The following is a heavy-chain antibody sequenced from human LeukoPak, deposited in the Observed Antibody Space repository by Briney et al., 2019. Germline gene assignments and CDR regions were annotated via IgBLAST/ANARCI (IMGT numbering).Heavy chain of an antibody. CDR3: ARVRGSYYGDY. Sequence: GSLRLSCAASGFTFSSYWMSWVRQAPGKGLEWIGSIYYSGSTYYNPSLKSRVTISVDTSKNQFSLKLSSVTAADTAVYYCARVRGSYYGDYWGQGTLVTVSS. V-gene: IGHV4-39*07. D-gene: IGHD1-26*01. CDR1: GFTFSSYW. J-gene: IGHJ4*02. CDR2: IYYSGST.